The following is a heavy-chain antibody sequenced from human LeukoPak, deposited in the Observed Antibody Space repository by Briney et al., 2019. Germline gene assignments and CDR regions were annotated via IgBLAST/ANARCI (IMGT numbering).Heavy chain of an antibody. D-gene: IGHD2-8*01. V-gene: IGHV3-30*18. CDR2: ISPDGSNK. CDR3: SNEGGVYLPFAD. Sequence: GGSLRLSCAASGFRFDDYDLHWVRQAPGKGLEWVAVISPDGSNKYYADSVNGRFTISRDNSKSTLYLQMNTLTVEDTAIYHCSNEGGVYLPFADWGQGTRVTVSS. CDR1: GFRFDDYD. J-gene: IGHJ4*02.